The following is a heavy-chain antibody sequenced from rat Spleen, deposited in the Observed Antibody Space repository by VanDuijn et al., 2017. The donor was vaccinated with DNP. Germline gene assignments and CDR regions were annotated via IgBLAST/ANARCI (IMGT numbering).Heavy chain of an antibody. CDR2: IIYDGRRT. V-gene: IGHV5S10*01. D-gene: IGHD1-12*02. CDR3: TTLNYYDGRYYYGFDY. J-gene: IGHJ2*01. Sequence: EVQLVESGGGLVQPGRSLKLSCAASGFTFSDYNMAWVRQAPKKGLEWVATIIYDGRRTYYRDSVKGRFTISRDNGKSTLYLQMDSLRSEDTATYYCTTLNYYDGRYYYGFDYWGQGVMVTVSS. CDR1: GFTFSDYN.